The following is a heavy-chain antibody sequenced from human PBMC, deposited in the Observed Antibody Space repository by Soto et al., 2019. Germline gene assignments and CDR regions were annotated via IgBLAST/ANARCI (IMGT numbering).Heavy chain of an antibody. CDR3: ARGSEAYYYYYGMDV. J-gene: IGHJ6*02. Sequence: GGSLRLSCAASGFTFSGYWMHWVRQAPGKGLVWVSHISYDGTETTYADSAKGRFTISRDNPKSTLYLQMNSVRAEDTGVYYCARGSEAYYYYYGMDVWGQGTTVTVSS. CDR2: ISYDGTET. V-gene: IGHV3-74*03. CDR1: GFTFSGYW.